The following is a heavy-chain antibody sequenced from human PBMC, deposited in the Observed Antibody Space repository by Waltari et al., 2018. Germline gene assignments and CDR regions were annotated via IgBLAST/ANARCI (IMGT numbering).Heavy chain of an antibody. J-gene: IGHJ4*02. CDR3: ARDRDYSSGAPPAF. D-gene: IGHD2-15*01. CDR1: GYTFDTYG. V-gene: IGHV1-18*01. Sequence: QVQLVQSENEVRKPGASVRLSCKASGYTFDTYGISWMRQAPGQALEWVGWINTYTHSTDYAEKFQGRVTMTTDKSTATVYLDLRSLGSDDSAVYFCARDRDYSSGAPPAFWGQGTQVTVSS. CDR2: INTYTHST.